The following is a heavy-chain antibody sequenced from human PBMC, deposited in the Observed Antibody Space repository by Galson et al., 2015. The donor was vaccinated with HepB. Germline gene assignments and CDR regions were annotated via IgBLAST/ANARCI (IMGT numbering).Heavy chain of an antibody. D-gene: IGHD3-10*01. CDR3: AREDGRSYIDY. CDR1: GYTFTSYA. Sequence: SVKVSCKASGYTFTSYAIHWLRQAPGQRLEWMGWINAGNGNTKYSQKFQERVTITRDKSASTAYIELSSLRSEDTAVFYCAREDGRSYIDYWGQGTLVTVSS. J-gene: IGHJ4*02. V-gene: IGHV1-3*01. CDR2: INAGNGNT.